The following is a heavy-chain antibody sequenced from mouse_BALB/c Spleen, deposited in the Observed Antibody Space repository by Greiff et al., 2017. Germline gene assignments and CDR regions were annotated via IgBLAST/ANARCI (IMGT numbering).Heavy chain of an antibody. CDR2: INPSSGYT. CDR1: GYTFTSYT. CDR3: AREDYGSSYVGDYFDY. D-gene: IGHD1-1*01. Sequence: QVQLKESAAELARPGASVKMSCKASGYTFTSYTMHWVKQRPGQGLEWIGYINPSSGYTEYNQKFKDKTTLTADKSSSTAYMQLSSLTSEDSAVYYCAREDYGSSYVGDYFDYWGQGTTLTVSS. J-gene: IGHJ2*01. V-gene: IGHV1-4*02.